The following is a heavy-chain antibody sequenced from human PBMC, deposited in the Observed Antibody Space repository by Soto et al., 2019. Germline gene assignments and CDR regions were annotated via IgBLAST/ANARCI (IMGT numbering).Heavy chain of an antibody. CDR1: GGFTSTNNW. D-gene: IGHD3-10*01. CDR2: AYHSGST. V-gene: IGHV4-4*02. Sequence: QLQLQESGPGLVRPSGTLSLTCAVSGGFTSTNNWWSWVRQPPGKGLEWLGDAYHSGSTEYNPSLKSRVCISVDKSKNQISLKLTSATAADTAVYYCARSPPSSYYGGSGTFDYWGQGTLVTVSS. CDR3: ARSPPSSYYGGSGTFDY. J-gene: IGHJ4*02.